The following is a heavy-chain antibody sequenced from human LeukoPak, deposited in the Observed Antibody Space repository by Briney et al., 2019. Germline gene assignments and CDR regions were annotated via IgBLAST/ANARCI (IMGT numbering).Heavy chain of an antibody. Sequence: GESLRISCKGSGYSFTSYWTSRVRQMPGKGLEWMGIIYPGDSDIRYSPSFQGRVTISADKSISTAYLQWSSLKASDTAMYYCAREAGRGDAFDIWGQGTMVTVSS. D-gene: IGHD3-10*01. J-gene: IGHJ3*02. CDR1: GYSFTSYW. CDR2: IYPGDSDI. V-gene: IGHV5-51*01. CDR3: AREAGRGDAFDI.